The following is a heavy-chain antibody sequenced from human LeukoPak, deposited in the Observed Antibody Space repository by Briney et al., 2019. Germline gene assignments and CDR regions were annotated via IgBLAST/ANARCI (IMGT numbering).Heavy chain of an antibody. Sequence: GGSLRLSWAASGFTFSIYGMNWVRQSPGKGLEWVSGIGGSGDRTYYADSVKGRFSISRDNSKNTLYLQINSLRVEDTAVYYCAKDMRMASFEHWGRGTQVTVSS. V-gene: IGHV3-23*01. CDR1: GFTFSIYG. CDR2: IGGSGDRT. J-gene: IGHJ4*02. CDR3: AKDMRMASFEH. D-gene: IGHD5-24*01.